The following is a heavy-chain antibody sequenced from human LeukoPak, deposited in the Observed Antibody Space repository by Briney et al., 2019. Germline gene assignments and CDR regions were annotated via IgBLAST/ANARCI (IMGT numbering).Heavy chain of an antibody. CDR1: GFTVSSNY. J-gene: IGHJ6*02. Sequence: AGGSLRLSCAASGFTVSSNYMSWVRQAPGKGPEWVSVIYSGGSTYYADSVKGRFTISRDNSKNTLYLQMNSLRAEDTAVYYCARDRPDSLYYYGMDVWGQGTTVTVSS. CDR3: ARDRPDSLYYYGMDV. CDR2: IYSGGST. D-gene: IGHD1-14*01. V-gene: IGHV3-66*01.